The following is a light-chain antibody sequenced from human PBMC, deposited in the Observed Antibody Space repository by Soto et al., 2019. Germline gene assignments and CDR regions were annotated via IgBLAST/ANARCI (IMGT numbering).Light chain of an antibody. J-gene: IGLJ2*01. CDR1: SSNIGSNT. V-gene: IGLV1-44*01. CDR2: STN. CDR3: AAWDGSLNVVL. Sequence: QSVLTQPPSASVTPGQRVTISCSGSSSNIGSNTVNWYQQLPGSAPKLLMYSTNQRPSVVPDRFSGSKSGPSASLAISGLQSEDEADYYCAAWDGSLNVVLFGGGTQLTVL.